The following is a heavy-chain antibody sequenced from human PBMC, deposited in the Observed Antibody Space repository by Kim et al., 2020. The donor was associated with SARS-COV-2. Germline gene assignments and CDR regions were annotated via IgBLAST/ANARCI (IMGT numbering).Heavy chain of an antibody. J-gene: IGHJ3*02. D-gene: IGHD3-10*01. CDR3: AKALLYGSGSRDAFDI. CDR2: IWYDGSNK. Sequence: GGSLRLSCAASGFTFSSYGMHWVRQAPGKGLEWVAVIWYDGSNKYYADSVKGRFTISRGNSKNTLYLQMNSLRAEDTAVYYCAKALLYGSGSRDAFDIWGQGTMVTVSS. CDR1: GFTFSSYG. V-gene: IGHV3-33*06.